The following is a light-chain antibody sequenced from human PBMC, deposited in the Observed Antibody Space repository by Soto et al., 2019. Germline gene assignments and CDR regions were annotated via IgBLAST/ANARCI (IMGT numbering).Light chain of an antibody. CDR3: QQYNSYSWT. J-gene: IGKJ1*01. CDR2: KAS. Sequence: DIHMTQSPATLSASVGDSVIINCRASHSISSWLAWYQQKPGKAPKLLIYKASSLESGVPSRFSGSGSGTEFTLTISSLQPDDFATYYCQQYNSYSWTFGQGTKVDIK. CDR1: HSISSW. V-gene: IGKV1-5*03.